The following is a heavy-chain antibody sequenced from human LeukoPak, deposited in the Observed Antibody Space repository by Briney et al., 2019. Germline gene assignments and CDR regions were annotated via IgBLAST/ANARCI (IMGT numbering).Heavy chain of an antibody. V-gene: IGHV3-48*03. J-gene: IGHJ3*02. Sequence: GGSLRLSCAASGFTFSNYEMNWVRQAPGKGLEWVSYISSSDSTIYYADSVKGRFTISRDNSKNTLYLQMNSLRAEDTAVYYCAKAPGYGAWDDAFDIWGQGTMVTVSS. CDR2: ISSSDSTI. CDR3: AKAPGYGAWDDAFDI. CDR1: GFTFSNYE. D-gene: IGHD3-16*01.